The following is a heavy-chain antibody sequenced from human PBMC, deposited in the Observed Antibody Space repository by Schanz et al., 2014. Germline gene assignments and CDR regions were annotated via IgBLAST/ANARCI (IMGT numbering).Heavy chain of an antibody. Sequence: QVQLVQSGAEVKKPGSSVKVSCKASRRTFSSYTISWVRQAPGQGLEWMGRIISIHGIVNYAQRFQDRVRITADKSTSTAYMKLTSLRSDDTAVYYCARGSPENMIRGELDYWGQGTLVTVSS. D-gene: IGHD3-10*01. CDR1: RRTFSSYT. CDR3: ARGSPENMIRGELDY. V-gene: IGHV1-69*02. J-gene: IGHJ4*02. CDR2: IISIHGIV.